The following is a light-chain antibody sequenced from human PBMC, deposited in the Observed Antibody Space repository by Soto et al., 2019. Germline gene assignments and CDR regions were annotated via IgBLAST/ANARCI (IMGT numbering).Light chain of an antibody. CDR1: QSISSW. CDR3: QQYNSNLWT. CDR2: DAS. J-gene: IGKJ1*01. V-gene: IGKV1-5*01. Sequence: DIQMTQSPSTLSASVGDRVTITCRASQSISSWLAWYQQKPGKAPKLLFYDASSLETGVPSRFSGSGSGTEFTLTISSLQPDDFATYDCQQYNSNLWTFGQGTKVEVK.